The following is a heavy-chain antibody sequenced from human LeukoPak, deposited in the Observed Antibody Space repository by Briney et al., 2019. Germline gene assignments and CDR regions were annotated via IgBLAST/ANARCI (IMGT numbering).Heavy chain of an antibody. J-gene: IGHJ6*03. CDR2: ISRSGSTK. CDR1: RFTVSTSY. D-gene: IGHD2-15*01. Sequence: GGSLRLSCAASRFTVSTSYMTWVRQAPGKGLEWVSSISRSGSTKYYADSVKGRFTISRDNAKNSLFLQMNSLRAEDTAVYYCARVLRYCSGGNCYSGGLGYMDVWGKGTTVTISS. CDR3: ARVLRYCSGGNCYSGGLGYMDV. V-gene: IGHV3-11*01.